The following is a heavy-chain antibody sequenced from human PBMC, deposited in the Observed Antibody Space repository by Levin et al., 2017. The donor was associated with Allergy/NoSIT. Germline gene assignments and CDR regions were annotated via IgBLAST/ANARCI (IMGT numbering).Heavy chain of an antibody. CDR3: ASVVISDFTRVAYYYMDV. V-gene: IGHV1-69*13. Sequence: GASVKVSCKASGGTFSSYAFSWVRQAPGQGLEWMGGVIPIFVTPNYAQKFQGRVMITADESTSTVDMELSSLRSEDTAVYYCASVVISDFTRVAYYYMDVWGKGTTVTVSS. CDR1: GGTFSSYA. D-gene: IGHD3-3*01. CDR2: VIPIFVTP. J-gene: IGHJ6*03.